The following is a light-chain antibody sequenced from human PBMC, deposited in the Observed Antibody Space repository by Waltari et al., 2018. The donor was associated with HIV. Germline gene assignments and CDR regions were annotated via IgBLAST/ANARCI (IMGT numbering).Light chain of an antibody. CDR1: ENIIGW. V-gene: IGKV1-5*03. J-gene: IGKJ1*01. Sequence: DIQMTQSPSTLSAFVGDRVTITCRASENIIGWLAWYQKKPGKAPKLLIYKTSTLESGVPLRFSGSASGTEFTLTISSLQPEDFATYYCQQYKSYSPWTFGQGTKVDVK. CDR3: QQYKSYSPWT. CDR2: KTS.